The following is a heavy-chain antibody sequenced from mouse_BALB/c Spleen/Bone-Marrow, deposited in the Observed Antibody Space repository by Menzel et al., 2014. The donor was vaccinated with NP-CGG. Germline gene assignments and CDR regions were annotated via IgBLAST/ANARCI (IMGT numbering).Heavy chain of an antibody. V-gene: IGHV1-9*01. CDR3: ARRVLYFFDF. J-gene: IGHJ2*01. D-gene: IGHD2-3*01. CDR1: GYTFSSYW. CDR2: ILPGSGNT. Sequence: VHLVESGAELMKPGASVKISCKATGYTFSSYWIEWVKQRPGHGLEWIGEILPGSGNTNHSENFKGEATLTADTSSNTVYMQLSSLTSEDSAVYYCARRVLYFFDFWGQGTTLTVSS.